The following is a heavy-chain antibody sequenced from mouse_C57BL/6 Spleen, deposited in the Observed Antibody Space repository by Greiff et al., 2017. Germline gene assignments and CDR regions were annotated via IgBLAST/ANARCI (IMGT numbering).Heavy chain of an antibody. CDR1: GSSITSDY. CDR3: SRSSMSGLYGYAMDY. V-gene: IGHV3-8*01. CDR2: ISYRSRT. Sequence: VPLKESGPGLAKPSQTLSLTCSVTGSSITSDYWNWIRHFPGHKLEYMGYISYRSRTYYNPSLKSRISITRDTAKNQYYLLLNSVTTEDTATDYCSRSSMSGLYGYAMDYWGQGTSVTVSS. D-gene: IGHD2-3*01. J-gene: IGHJ4*01.